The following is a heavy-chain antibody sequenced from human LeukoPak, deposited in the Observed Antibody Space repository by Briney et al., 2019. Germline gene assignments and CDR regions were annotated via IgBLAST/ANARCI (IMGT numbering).Heavy chain of an antibody. D-gene: IGHD1-26*01. CDR3: ARDSGKGDTAHMDV. V-gene: IGHV4-4*07. J-gene: IGHJ6*03. CDR1: GGSISNYY. Sequence: SETLSLTCTVSGGSISNYYWSWIRQPAGKGLEWIGHVYTSGSTNHNPSLKSRVTMLVDTSKNQFSLRLSSVTAADTAVYYCARDSGKGDTAHMDVWGKGTTVTVSS. CDR2: VYTSGST.